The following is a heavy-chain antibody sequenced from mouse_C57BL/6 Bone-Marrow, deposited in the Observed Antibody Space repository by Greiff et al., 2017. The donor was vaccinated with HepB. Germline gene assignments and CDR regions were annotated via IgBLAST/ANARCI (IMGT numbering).Heavy chain of an antibody. D-gene: IGHD2-4*01. V-gene: IGHV1-66*01. J-gene: IGHJ4*01. CDR3: ARGGITTGYYYAMDY. CDR1: GYSFTSYY. CDR2: IYPGSGNT. Sequence: QVQLKQSGPELVKPGASVKISCKASGYSFTSYYIHWVKQRPGQGLEWIGWIYPGSGNTKYNEKFKGKATLTADTSSSTAYMQLSSLTSEDSAVYYCARGGITTGYYYAMDYWGQGTSVTVSS.